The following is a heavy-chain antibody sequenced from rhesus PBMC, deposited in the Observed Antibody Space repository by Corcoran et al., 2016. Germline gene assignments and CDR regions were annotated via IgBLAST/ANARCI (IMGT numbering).Heavy chain of an antibody. V-gene: IGHV4-80*01. CDR3: AREALYSGNWGNY. CDR2: ISGSSGST. J-gene: IGHJ4*01. Sequence: QVQLQESGPGLVKPSETLSLTCTVSGASISSNWWSWIRQPPGKGLGWIGEISGSSGSTYYNPSLKSRVTMSTGTSKDQFSLELSSVAAADTAVYYCAREALYSGNWGNYWGQGVLVTVSS. CDR1: GASISSNW. D-gene: IGHD6-25*01.